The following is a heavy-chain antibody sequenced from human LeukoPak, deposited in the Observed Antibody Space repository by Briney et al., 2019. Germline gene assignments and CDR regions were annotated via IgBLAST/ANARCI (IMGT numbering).Heavy chain of an antibody. CDR2: INPSGGST. CDR3: ARDLTYIAVADPTGGLDY. CDR1: GYTFTSYG. Sequence: ASVKVSCKASGYTFTSYGISWVRQAPGQGLEWMGIINPSGGSTSYAQKFQGRVTMTRDTSTSTVYMELSSLRSEDTAVYYCARDLTYIAVADPTGGLDYWGQGTLVTVSS. D-gene: IGHD6-19*01. J-gene: IGHJ4*02. V-gene: IGHV1-46*01.